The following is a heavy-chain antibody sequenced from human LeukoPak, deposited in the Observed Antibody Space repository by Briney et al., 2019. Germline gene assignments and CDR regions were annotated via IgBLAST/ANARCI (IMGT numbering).Heavy chain of an antibody. D-gene: IGHD6-6*01. Sequence: GRSLRPSCAASGFTFSSYAMHWVRQAPGKGLEWVAVISYDGSNKYYADSVKGRFTISRDNSKNTLYLQMNSLRAEDTAVYYCARDLSSSSVEPLFDYWGQGTLVTVSS. CDR3: ARDLSSSSVEPLFDY. J-gene: IGHJ4*02. CDR1: GFTFSSYA. V-gene: IGHV3-30-3*01. CDR2: ISYDGSNK.